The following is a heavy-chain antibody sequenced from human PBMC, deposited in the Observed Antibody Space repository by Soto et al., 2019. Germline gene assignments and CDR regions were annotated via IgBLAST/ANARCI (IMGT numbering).Heavy chain of an antibody. CDR3: ARDPRIGGSGPTALYYYYGMDV. CDR2: IIPIFGTA. D-gene: IGHD3-10*01. Sequence: SVKVSCKASGGTFSSYAISWVRQAPGQGLDWMGGIIPIFGTANYAQKFQGRVTITADESTSTAYMELSSLRSEDTAVYYCARDPRIGGSGPTALYYYYGMDVWGQGTTVTVSS. V-gene: IGHV1-69*13. J-gene: IGHJ6*02. CDR1: GGTFSSYA.